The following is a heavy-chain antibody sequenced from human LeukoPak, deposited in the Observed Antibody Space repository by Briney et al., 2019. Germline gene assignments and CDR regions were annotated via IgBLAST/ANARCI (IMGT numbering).Heavy chain of an antibody. J-gene: IGHJ6*02. CDR3: ARSPMTTVTTNYYYGMDV. Sequence: SVRVSCKASGGTFSSYAISWVRQAPGQGLEWMGRIIPILGIANYAQKFQGRVTITADKSTSTAYMELSSLRSEDTAVYYCARSPMTTVTTNYYYGMDVWGQGTTVTVSS. D-gene: IGHD4-17*01. CDR1: GGTFSSYA. V-gene: IGHV1-69*04. CDR2: IIPILGIA.